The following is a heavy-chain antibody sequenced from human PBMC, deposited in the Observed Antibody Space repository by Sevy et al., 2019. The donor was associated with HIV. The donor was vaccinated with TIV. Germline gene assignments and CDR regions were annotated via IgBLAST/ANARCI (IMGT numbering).Heavy chain of an antibody. Sequence: GGSLRLSCAASGFTFTSYSMNWVRQAPGKGLEWVANIKQDVSEKYYADSVKGRFTISRDNARNSLYLQMESLKAEDTAVYYCARAQQVTMLVVIGGLYFDFWGQGTLVTVSS. V-gene: IGHV3-7*01. CDR1: GFTFTSYS. J-gene: IGHJ4*02. D-gene: IGHD3-22*01. CDR2: IKQDVSEK. CDR3: ARAQQVTMLVVIGGLYFDF.